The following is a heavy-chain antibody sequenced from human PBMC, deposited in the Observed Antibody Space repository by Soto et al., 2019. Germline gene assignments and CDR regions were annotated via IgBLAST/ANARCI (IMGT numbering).Heavy chain of an antibody. D-gene: IGHD2-15*01. CDR2: ISYDGSNK. CDR1: GFTFSSYG. Sequence: VQLVESGGGLVQPGGSLRLSCAASGFTFSSYGMHWVRQAPGKGLEWVAVISYDGSNKYYADSVKGRFTISRDNSKNTLYLQMNSLRAEDTAVYYCAKDRGCSGGSCLLDYFDYWGQGTLVTVSS. CDR3: AKDRGCSGGSCLLDYFDY. J-gene: IGHJ4*02. V-gene: IGHV3-30*18.